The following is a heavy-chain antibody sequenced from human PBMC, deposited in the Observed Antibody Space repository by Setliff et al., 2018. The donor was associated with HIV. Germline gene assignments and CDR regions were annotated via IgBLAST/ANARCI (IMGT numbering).Heavy chain of an antibody. D-gene: IGHD1-7*01. CDR3: FLEVPLMMATTPPL. V-gene: IGHV4-61*02. CDR1: GGSISSVSYY. Sequence: SETLSLTCTVSGGSISSVSYYWNWIRQPAGKGLEWVGLIYSNGSTNCNPSLKSRVTISVDTTKNQFSLKLTSVTAADTAVYYCFLEVPLMMATTPPLWGQGTLVTVSS. J-gene: IGHJ4*02. CDR2: IYSNGST.